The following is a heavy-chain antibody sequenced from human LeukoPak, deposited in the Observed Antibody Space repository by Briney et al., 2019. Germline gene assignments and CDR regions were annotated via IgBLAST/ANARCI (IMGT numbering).Heavy chain of an antibody. D-gene: IGHD1-14*01. CDR3: TKDITPGGTDV. CDR2: IAWDGGGI. Sequence: GGSLRLSCAGSGLTTRDHAMHWVRQAPGKGLEWVSGIAWDGGGIGYADSVKGRFTVSRDNAKNSLYLQMDSLRGDDTALYYCTKDITPGGTDVWGKGTTVTVSS. J-gene: IGHJ6*04. CDR1: GLTTRDHA. V-gene: IGHV3-9*02.